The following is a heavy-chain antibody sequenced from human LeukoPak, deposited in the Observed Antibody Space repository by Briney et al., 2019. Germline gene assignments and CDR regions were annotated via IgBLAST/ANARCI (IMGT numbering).Heavy chain of an antibody. CDR3: AKNNGDYYYYYGMDV. CDR1: GFTFSSYA. D-gene: IGHD4-17*01. V-gene: IGHV3-23*01. J-gene: IGHJ6*02. CDR2: ISGSGGST. Sequence: GGSLRLSCAASGFTFSSYAMSWVRQAPGKGLEWVSAISGSGGSTYYADSVKGRFTISRDRSKNTLYLQMNSLRAEDTAVYYCAKNNGDYYYYYGMDVWGQGTTVTVSS.